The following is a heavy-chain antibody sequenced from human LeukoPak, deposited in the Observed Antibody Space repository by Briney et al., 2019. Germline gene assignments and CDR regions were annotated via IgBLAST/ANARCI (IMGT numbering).Heavy chain of an antibody. D-gene: IGHD3-10*01. Sequence: PRASVKVSCKASGYTFTSYAMNWVRQAPGQGLEWMGWINTNTGNPTYAQGLTGRFVFSLDTSVSTAYLQISSLKAEDTAVYYCARGDGSGSYYIPGYWGQGTLVTVSS. J-gene: IGHJ4*02. CDR1: GYTFTSYA. V-gene: IGHV7-4-1*02. CDR3: ARGDGSGSYYIPGY. CDR2: INTNTGNP.